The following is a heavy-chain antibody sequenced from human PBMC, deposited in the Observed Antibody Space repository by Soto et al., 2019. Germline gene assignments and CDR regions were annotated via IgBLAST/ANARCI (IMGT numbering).Heavy chain of an antibody. CDR2: INHSGGT. Sequence: PSETLSLTCAVYGGSFSGYYWSWIRQPPWKGLEWIGEINHSGGTNYNPSLKSRVTISVDTSKNQFSLKLSSVTAADTAVYYCARGSWSSSSPSNWFDPWGQGTLVTVSS. J-gene: IGHJ5*02. D-gene: IGHD6-6*01. CDR3: ARGSWSSSSPSNWFDP. V-gene: IGHV4-34*01. CDR1: GGSFSGYY.